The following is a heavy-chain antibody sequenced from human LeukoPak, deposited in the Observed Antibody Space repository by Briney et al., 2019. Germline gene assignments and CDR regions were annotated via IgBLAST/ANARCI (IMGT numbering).Heavy chain of an antibody. D-gene: IGHD4-17*01. Sequence: MSSETLSLTCAVYGGSFSGYYWSWIRQPPGKGLEWIGEINHSGSTNYNPSLKSRVTISVDTSKNQFSLKLSSVTAADTAVYYCARHSTVTTLGYWGQGTLVTVSS. V-gene: IGHV4-34*01. CDR3: ARHSTVTTLGY. CDR1: GGSFSGYY. CDR2: INHSGST. J-gene: IGHJ4*02.